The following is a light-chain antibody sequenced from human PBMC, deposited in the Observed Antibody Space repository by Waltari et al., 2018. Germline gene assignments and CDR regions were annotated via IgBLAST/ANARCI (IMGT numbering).Light chain of an antibody. J-gene: IGKJ1*01. CDR2: RAS. CDR3: QQYNSYST. CDR1: QSINTW. Sequence: DIQMTQSPSTLSASVGDRLIITCRASQSINTWLAWYQQKPGKAPRVLIYRASSLETGVPSRFSGSGSGTEFTLTISGLQPDDFATYYCQQYNSYSTFGQGTRVEIK. V-gene: IGKV1-5*03.